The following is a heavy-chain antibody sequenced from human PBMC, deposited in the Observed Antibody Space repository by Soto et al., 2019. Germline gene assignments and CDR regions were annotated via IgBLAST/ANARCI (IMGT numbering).Heavy chain of an antibody. J-gene: IGHJ4*02. Sequence: SETLSLTCTVSGGSISSYYWSWIRQPPGKGLEWIGYIYYSGSTNYNPSLKSRVTISVDTSKNQFSLKLSSVTAADTAVYYCARVKPGIAAAGTLLPQKFDYWGKGTLVTVSS. CDR2: IYYSGST. CDR1: GGSISSYY. D-gene: IGHD6-13*01. CDR3: ARVKPGIAAAGTLLPQKFDY. V-gene: IGHV4-59*01.